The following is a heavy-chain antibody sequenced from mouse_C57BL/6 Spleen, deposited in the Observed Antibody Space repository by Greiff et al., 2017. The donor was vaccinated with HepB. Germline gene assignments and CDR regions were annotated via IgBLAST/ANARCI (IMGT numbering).Heavy chain of an antibody. Sequence: VQLQQPGAELVRPGSSVKLSCKASGYTFTSYWMHWVKQRPIQGLEWIGNIDPSDSETHYNQKFKDKATLTVDKSSSTAYMQLSSLTSEDSAVYYCARSWDYDFWYFDVWGTVTTVTVSS. D-gene: IGHD2-4*01. CDR2: IDPSDSET. V-gene: IGHV1-52*01. CDR1: GYTFTSYW. CDR3: ARSWDYDFWYFDV. J-gene: IGHJ1*03.